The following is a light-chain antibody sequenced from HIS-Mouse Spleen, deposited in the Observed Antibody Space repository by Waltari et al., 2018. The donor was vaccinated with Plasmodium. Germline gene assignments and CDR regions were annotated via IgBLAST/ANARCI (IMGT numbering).Light chain of an antibody. Sequence: AIQMTQSPSSLSASVGDRVTITCRASQGIRNDLSCYQQKPGKAPKLLISAASSLQSGVPSRFSGSGSGTDFTLTISSLQPEDFATYYCLQDYNYPYTFGQGTKLEIK. CDR3: LQDYNYPYT. J-gene: IGKJ2*01. V-gene: IGKV1-6*01. CDR2: AAS. CDR1: QGIRND.